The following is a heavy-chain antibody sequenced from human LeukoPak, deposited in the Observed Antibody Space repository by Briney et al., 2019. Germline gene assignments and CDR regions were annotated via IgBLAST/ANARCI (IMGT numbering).Heavy chain of an antibody. Sequence: PSETLSLTCTVSGGSISSYHWSWIRQSPGKGLELIGYFYNSGSTNYNPSLKSRVTILVDTSRNQFSLRPSSVTAADTAVYYCARGGGCSGGSCYLFDYWGQGTLVTVSS. CDR3: ARGGGCSGGSCYLFDY. D-gene: IGHD2-15*01. CDR2: FYNSGST. V-gene: IGHV4-59*08. CDR1: GGSISSYH. J-gene: IGHJ4*02.